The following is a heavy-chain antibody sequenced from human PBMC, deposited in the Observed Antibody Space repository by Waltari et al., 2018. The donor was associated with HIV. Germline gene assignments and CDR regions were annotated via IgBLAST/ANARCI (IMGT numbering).Heavy chain of an antibody. CDR1: GFTFSTYS. Sequence: EVQLVESGGGLVQPGGSLRLSCAASGFTFSTYSLNWVRQAPGKWRGWVSYISSSSTTRYYADSVKGLFTISRDNAKNLLYLQMNGRRAEDTAVYYCARDKAVIQPDACDSWGQGTMVTVSS. CDR3: ARDKAVIQPDACDS. J-gene: IGHJ3*02. V-gene: IGHV3-48*04. D-gene: IGHD2-21*01. CDR2: ISSSSTTR.